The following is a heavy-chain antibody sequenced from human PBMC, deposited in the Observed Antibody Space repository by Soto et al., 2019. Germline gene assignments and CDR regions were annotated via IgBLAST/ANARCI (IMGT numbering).Heavy chain of an antibody. V-gene: IGHV3-23*01. J-gene: IGHJ3*01. CDR1: GFPCGSYD. Sequence: GGSLRLSCAASGFPCGSYDMTWVRQAPGKGLEWVSTILVDGRTFYVDSVKGRFTISRDNSRNTVYLQMNSLAAGDTALYYCAKATATGGGAFDFCGQGTMVTVSS. D-gene: IGHD2-8*02. CDR3: AKATATGGGAFDF. CDR2: ILVDGRT.